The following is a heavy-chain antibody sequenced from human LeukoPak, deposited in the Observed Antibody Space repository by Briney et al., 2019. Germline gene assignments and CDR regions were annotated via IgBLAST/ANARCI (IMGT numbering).Heavy chain of an antibody. D-gene: IGHD2-21*02. J-gene: IGHJ4*01. V-gene: IGHV3-74*01. CDR2: IFSDGTTT. CDR3: ARELPREVTLDY. Sequence: PGGSLRLSCVASEFDFFSYGMQWVRQALGKGLVWVSRIFSDGTTTSYADSVKGRFTSTRDNAKNTLYLQMNSLRAEDTAVYYCARELPREVTLDYWGQGTLVTVSP. CDR1: EFDFFSYG.